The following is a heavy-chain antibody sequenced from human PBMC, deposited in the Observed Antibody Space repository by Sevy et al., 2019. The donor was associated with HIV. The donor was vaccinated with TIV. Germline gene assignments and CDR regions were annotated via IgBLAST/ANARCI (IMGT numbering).Heavy chain of an antibody. CDR1: GGSISSYY. J-gene: IGHJ4*02. V-gene: IGHV4-59*01. D-gene: IGHD4-17*01. CDR2: IYYSGST. CDR3: ARRGTNDYGDFYFDY. Sequence: SETLSLTCTVSGGSISSYYWSWIRQPPGKGLEWIGYIYYSGSTNYNPSLKSRVTISVDKSKNQFSLKLSSVTATDTAVYYCARRGTNDYGDFYFDYWGQGTLVTVSS.